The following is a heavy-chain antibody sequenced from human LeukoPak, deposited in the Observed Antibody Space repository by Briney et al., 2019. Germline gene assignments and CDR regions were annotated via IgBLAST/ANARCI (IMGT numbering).Heavy chain of an antibody. J-gene: IGHJ3*02. D-gene: IGHD1-7*01. Sequence: GGSLRLSCAASGFTFSNFGMHWVRQAPGKGLEWVAFIRSDGSEKYSGDSVKGRFTISRDNSKNTLYVQMTSLTADDTAVYYCAKNSLNYNDNAGPIDIWGLGTMVTVSS. CDR2: IRSDGSEK. CDR1: GFTFSNFG. V-gene: IGHV3-30*02. CDR3: AKNSLNYNDNAGPIDI.